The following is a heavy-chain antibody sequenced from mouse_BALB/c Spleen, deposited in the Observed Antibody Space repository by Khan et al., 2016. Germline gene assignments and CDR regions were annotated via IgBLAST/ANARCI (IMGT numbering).Heavy chain of an antibody. D-gene: IGHD2-14*01. CDR3: ARGYDWYFDV. CDR1: GYAFTNYL. CDR2: INPGSGGT. Sequence: QVQLKQSGAELVRPGTSVKVSCKASGYAFTNYLIEWVKQRPGQGLEWIGVINPGSGGTNYNEKFKGKATLTADKSSSTAYMQLSSLTSYDSAVYFCARGYDWYFDVWGAGTTVTVSS. V-gene: IGHV1-54*01. J-gene: IGHJ1*01.